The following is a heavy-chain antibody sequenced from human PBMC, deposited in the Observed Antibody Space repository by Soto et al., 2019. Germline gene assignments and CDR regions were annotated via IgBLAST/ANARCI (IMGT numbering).Heavy chain of an antibody. J-gene: IGHJ4*02. V-gene: IGHV3-23*01. D-gene: IGHD6-19*01. Sequence: EAQLLVSGGALVQSGGSLRLSCAASGFTFSIYGMTWVRQAPGKGLEWVSAISGSGGSTYYADSVKGRFTISRDNSNNTLYLQMNSLRVEDTAVYYCAKRDQQCWGQGTLVTVSS. CDR2: ISGSGGST. CDR3: AKRDQQC. CDR1: GFTFSIYG.